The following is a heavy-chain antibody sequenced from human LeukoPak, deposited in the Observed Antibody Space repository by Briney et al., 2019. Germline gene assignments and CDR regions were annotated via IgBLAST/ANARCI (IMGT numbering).Heavy chain of an antibody. D-gene: IGHD4-23*01. CDR2: IYYSGST. CDR3: ARQTTVVTPSYYYYGMDV. J-gene: IGHJ6*02. V-gene: IGHV4-59*08. CDR1: GGSISSYY. Sequence: PSETLSPTCTVSGGSISSYYWSWIRQPPGKGLEWIGYIYYSGSTNYNPSLKSRVTISVDTSKNQFSLKLSSVTAADTAVYYCARQTTVVTPSYYYYGMDVWGQGTTVTVSS.